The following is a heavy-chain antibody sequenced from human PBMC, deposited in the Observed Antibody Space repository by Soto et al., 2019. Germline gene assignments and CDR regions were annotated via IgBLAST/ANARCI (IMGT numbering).Heavy chain of an antibody. Sequence: ASVKVSCKASGYTFTSYPMNWLRQTPGQRPEWMGWINAGNGGTKYSQKFQGRVTITRDTSASTAYMELSSLRSEDTAVYYCASESYGGEFDYWGQGTLVTVSS. D-gene: IGHD4-17*01. V-gene: IGHV1-3*01. CDR2: INAGNGGT. J-gene: IGHJ4*02. CDR3: ASESYGGEFDY. CDR1: GYTFTSYP.